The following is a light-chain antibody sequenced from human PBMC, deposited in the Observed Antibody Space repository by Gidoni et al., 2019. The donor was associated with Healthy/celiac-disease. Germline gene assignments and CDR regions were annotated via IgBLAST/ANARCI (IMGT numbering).Light chain of an antibody. J-gene: IGKJ1*01. CDR2: AAS. CDR3: QQSYSTFWT. Sequence: DIQMTQSPSSLSASVGDRVTITCRASQSISSYLNWYQQKPGKAPKLLIYAASSLQSGVPSRFSCSGSGTDFTLTISSLQPEDFATYYCQQSYSTFWTFXHXTKVEIK. CDR1: QSISSY. V-gene: IGKV1-39*01.